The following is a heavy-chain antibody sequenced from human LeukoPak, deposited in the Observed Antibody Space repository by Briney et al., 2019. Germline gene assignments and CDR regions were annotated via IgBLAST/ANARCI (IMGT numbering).Heavy chain of an antibody. CDR1: GFTFDDYA. V-gene: IGHV3-9*01. CDR2: MSWNSGTL. Sequence: GGSLRLSCAASGFTFDDYAMHWVRQAPGKGLEWVSGMSWNSGTLGYADSVRGRFTISRDNSKNTLYLQMNSLRADDTAVYYCAKRRGLELTYYYHMDVWGKGTTVTVSS. D-gene: IGHD1-7*01. J-gene: IGHJ6*03. CDR3: AKRRGLELTYYYHMDV.